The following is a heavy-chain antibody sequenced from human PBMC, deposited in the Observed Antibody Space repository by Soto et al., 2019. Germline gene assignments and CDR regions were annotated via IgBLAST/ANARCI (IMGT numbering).Heavy chain of an antibody. CDR1: GGSITSGAYY. CDR3: ARYYFDSSGYSNWFDP. V-gene: IGHV4-31*11. D-gene: IGHD3-22*01. Sequence: SETLSLTCAVSGGSITSGAYYWTWIRQHPGKGLEWIAYIHYSGRTYYNPSLKSRVTISVDTSNNQFSLKLSSVTAADTAVYYCARYYFDSSGYSNWFDPWG. CDR2: IHYSGRT. J-gene: IGHJ5*02.